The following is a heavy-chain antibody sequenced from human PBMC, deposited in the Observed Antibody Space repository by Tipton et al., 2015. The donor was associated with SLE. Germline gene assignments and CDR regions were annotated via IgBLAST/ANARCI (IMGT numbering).Heavy chain of an antibody. V-gene: IGHV3-23*03. Sequence: GSLRLSCAASGFTFSTYAMNWVRQAPGKGLEWVSVTYSGGPTYYADSVKGRFTISRDNSKNTVYLQLSSLRAGDTATYYCVKDGPMYWNYDYYFDLWGRGTLVTVSS. J-gene: IGHJ2*01. CDR1: GFTFSTYA. CDR3: VKDGPMYWNYDYYFDL. CDR2: TYSGGPT. D-gene: IGHD1-7*01.